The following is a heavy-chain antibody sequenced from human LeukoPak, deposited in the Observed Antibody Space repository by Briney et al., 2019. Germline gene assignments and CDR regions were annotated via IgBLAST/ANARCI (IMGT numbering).Heavy chain of an antibody. CDR3: AKEIPYYYDSSGFRGP. CDR1: GFTFSSYA. Sequence: PGGSLRLSCAASGFTFSSYAMSWVHQAPGKGLEWVSAISGSGGSTYYADSVKGRFTISRDNSKNTSYLQMNSLRAEDTAVYYCAKEIPYYYDSSGFRGPWGQGTLVTVSS. CDR2: ISGSGGST. D-gene: IGHD3-22*01. J-gene: IGHJ5*02. V-gene: IGHV3-23*01.